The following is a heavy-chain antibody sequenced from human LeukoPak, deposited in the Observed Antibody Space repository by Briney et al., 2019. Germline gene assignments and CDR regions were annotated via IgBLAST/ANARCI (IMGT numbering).Heavy chain of an antibody. D-gene: IGHD2-21*02. V-gene: IGHV4-59*01. CDR2: MYHSGKT. CDR1: GGSISSNY. CDR3: ARDTGGDQFDP. Sequence: SETLSLTCTVSGGSISSNYWSWIRQSPGRGLEWIGYMYHSGKTNYNPSLKSRVTISIDTSTNQLSLKLSSVTVADTAVYYCARDTGGDQFDPWGQGTLVTVSS. J-gene: IGHJ5*02.